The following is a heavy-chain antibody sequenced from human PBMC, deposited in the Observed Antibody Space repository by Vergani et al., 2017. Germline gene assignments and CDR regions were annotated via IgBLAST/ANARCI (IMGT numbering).Heavy chain of an antibody. J-gene: IGHJ3*01. CDR2: ISASGNA. CDR3: ARRSGGYYSGGKVHPLRTAFYV. D-gene: IGHD2-15*01. CDR1: GGSISAGYYF. Sequence: QVQLQASGPGRVKPSQTLSLTCTMSGGSISAGYYFWSWIRQPAGKGLEWLGHISASGNASHSPSLKTRVSMSVDTSKNPFSLTVTSVTAADTAIYFWARRSGGYYSGGKVHPLRTAFYVWGHGTVVTVSA. V-gene: IGHV4-61*02.